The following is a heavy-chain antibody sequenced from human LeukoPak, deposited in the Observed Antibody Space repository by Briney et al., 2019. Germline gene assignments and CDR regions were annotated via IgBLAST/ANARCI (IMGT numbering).Heavy chain of an antibody. J-gene: IGHJ3*02. Sequence: SVKVSCKASGATFSSYAMSWVRQAPGQGLEWMGRIIPIFGTANYAQQFQGRVTITTDESTSTAYMELSSLRFDEAAEYYRARSLSQQLWLIGDAFDMWGQGTMVTLSS. CDR3: ARSLSQQLWLIGDAFDM. D-gene: IGHD5-18*01. V-gene: IGHV1-69*05. CDR1: GATFSSYA. CDR2: IIPIFGTA.